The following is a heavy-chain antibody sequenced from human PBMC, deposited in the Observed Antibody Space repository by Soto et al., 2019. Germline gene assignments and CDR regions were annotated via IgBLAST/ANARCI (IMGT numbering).Heavy chain of an antibody. CDR3: ARGLAVPAAISPRRRWFDP. V-gene: IGHV4-34*01. CDR1: GGSFSGYY. CDR2: INHSGST. Sequence: SETLSLTCAVYGGSFSGYYWSWIRQPPGKGLEWIGEINHSGSTNYNPSLKSRVTISVDTSKNQFSLKLSSVTAADTAVYYCARGLAVPAAISPRRRWFDPWGQGTLVTVSS. J-gene: IGHJ5*02. D-gene: IGHD2-2*01.